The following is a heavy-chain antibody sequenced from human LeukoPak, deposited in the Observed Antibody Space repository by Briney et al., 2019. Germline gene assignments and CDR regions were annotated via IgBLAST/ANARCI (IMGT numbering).Heavy chain of an antibody. Sequence: GGSLRLSCAASGFTFSIYAMTWVRQAPGKGLEWVSSIVGSGGRTYYADSVKGRFTISRDNSKNTLYLQMNSLRAEDTAVYYCAKDGLRYFDWLLAFDYWGQGTLVTVSS. CDR1: GFTFSIYA. J-gene: IGHJ4*02. CDR2: IVGSGGRT. CDR3: AKDGLRYFDWLLAFDY. V-gene: IGHV3-23*01. D-gene: IGHD3-9*01.